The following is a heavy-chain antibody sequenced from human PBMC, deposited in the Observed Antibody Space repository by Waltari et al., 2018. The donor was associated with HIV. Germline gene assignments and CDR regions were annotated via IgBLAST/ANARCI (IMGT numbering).Heavy chain of an antibody. CDR3: ASGDSSGYVDY. V-gene: IGHV4-4*07. D-gene: IGHD3-22*01. J-gene: IGHJ4*02. CDR2: IYTSGST. CDR1: GGSISSYY. Sequence: QVQLQESGPGLVKPSETLSLTCPVPGGSISSYYWSWIPQPAGKGMEWIGRIYTSGSTNYNPSLKSRVTMSVDTSKNQFSLKLSSVTAADTAVYYCASGDSSGYVDYWGQGTLVTVSS.